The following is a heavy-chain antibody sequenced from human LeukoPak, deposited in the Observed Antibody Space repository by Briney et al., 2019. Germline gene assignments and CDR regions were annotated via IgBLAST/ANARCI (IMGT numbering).Heavy chain of an antibody. CDR1: GSIFSDYY. Sequence: PGGSLRLSCAGSGSIFSDYYMSWIRQAPGKGPEWVSFITGSFSTIYYADSVKGRFTISRDNAKNSLYLQMNSLRDEDTAVYYCARGPLGIFGVVIWGDLDYWGQGTLVTVSS. J-gene: IGHJ4*02. D-gene: IGHD3-3*01. CDR3: ARGPLGIFGVVIWGDLDY. V-gene: IGHV3-11*04. CDR2: ITGSFSTI.